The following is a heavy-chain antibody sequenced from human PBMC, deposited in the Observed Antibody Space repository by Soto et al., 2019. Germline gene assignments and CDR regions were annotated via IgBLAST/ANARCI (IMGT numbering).Heavy chain of an antibody. Sequence: SETLSLTCAVHGGSFSGYYWSWIRQPPGKGLEWIGYIYDSGSTNYNPSLKSRVTISVDTSKSQFSLKLSSVTAADTAVYYCARDRAYYESSGLYFDYWGQGTLVTVSS. J-gene: IGHJ4*02. D-gene: IGHD3-22*01. V-gene: IGHV4-59*01. CDR2: IYDSGST. CDR1: GGSFSGYY. CDR3: ARDRAYYESSGLYFDY.